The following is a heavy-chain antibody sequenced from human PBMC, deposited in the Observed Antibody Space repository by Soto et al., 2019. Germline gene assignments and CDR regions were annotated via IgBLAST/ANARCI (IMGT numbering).Heavy chain of an antibody. CDR3: ARRGSGSYHDY. CDR2: IYYSGST. V-gene: IGHV4-39*01. D-gene: IGHD1-26*01. J-gene: IGHJ4*02. Sequence: QLQLQESGPGLVKPSETLSLTCTVSGGSISSSNYYWGWIRQPPGKGLEWIGTIYYSGSTYYNPSLKSRVTISVDTSKNQFSLKLSSVPAADTAVYYCARRGSGSYHDYWGQGTLVTVSS. CDR1: GGSISSSNYY.